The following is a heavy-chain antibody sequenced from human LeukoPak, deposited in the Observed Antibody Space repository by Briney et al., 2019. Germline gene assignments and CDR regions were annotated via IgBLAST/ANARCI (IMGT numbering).Heavy chain of an antibody. Sequence: GGSLRLSCAASGFTFITYWMTWVRQAPGKGPEWVANIKQDGSEKYYVDSVKGRFTISRDNAKNSLYLQMNSLRAEDTAVYYCARWGTYSSSWLGAFDIWGQGTMVTVSS. CDR1: GFTFITYW. J-gene: IGHJ3*02. CDR2: IKQDGSEK. CDR3: ARWGTYSSSWLGAFDI. D-gene: IGHD6-13*01. V-gene: IGHV3-7*05.